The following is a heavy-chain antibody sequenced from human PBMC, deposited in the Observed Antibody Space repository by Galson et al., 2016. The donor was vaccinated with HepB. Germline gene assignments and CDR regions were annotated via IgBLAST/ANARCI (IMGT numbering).Heavy chain of an antibody. D-gene: IGHD5-12*01. V-gene: IGHV1-18*01. Sequence: QSGAEVKKPGASVKVSCKASGYTFTNYNINWVRQAPGQGLEWMGWISAYSGATNYAQKFPGRVTMTTDPTTSKAYMELRNLRSDDTALYYCGRLAGGGYDCFDYWGQGALVTVSS. CDR1: GYTFTNYN. CDR2: ISAYSGAT. J-gene: IGHJ4*02. CDR3: GRLAGGGYDCFDY.